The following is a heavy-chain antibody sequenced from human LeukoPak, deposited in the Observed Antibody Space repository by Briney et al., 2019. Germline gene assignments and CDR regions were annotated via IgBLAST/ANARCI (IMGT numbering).Heavy chain of an antibody. V-gene: IGHV1-46*01. CDR1: GYTFTSYY. Sequence: GASVKVSCKASGYTFTSYYMHWVRQAPGQGLEWMGIINPSGGSTSYAQKFQGRVTMTRDMSTSTVYMELSSLRSEDTAVYYCARAPRIAVAGTNLAQDAFDIWGQGTMVTVSS. D-gene: IGHD6-19*01. J-gene: IGHJ3*02. CDR3: ARAPRIAVAGTNLAQDAFDI. CDR2: INPSGGST.